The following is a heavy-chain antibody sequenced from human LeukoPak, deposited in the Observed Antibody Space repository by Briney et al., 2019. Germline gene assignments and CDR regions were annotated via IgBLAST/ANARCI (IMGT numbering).Heavy chain of an antibody. D-gene: IGHD4-23*01. CDR3: AIGGSYSWHS. CDR1: GDSISNSNW. V-gene: IGHV4-4*02. CDR2: IFHGGSS. J-gene: IGHJ4*02. Sequence: SETLSLTCAVSGDSISNSNWWTWVRQPPGNGLEWIGEIFHGGSSNYNPSLKSRVTISVDESKNQFSLRLSSVTAADTAVYYRAIGGSYSWHSWGQGTLVTVSS.